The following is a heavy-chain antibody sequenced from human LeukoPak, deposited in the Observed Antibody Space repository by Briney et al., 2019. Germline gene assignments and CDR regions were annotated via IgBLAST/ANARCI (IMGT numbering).Heavy chain of an antibody. CDR1: GFTFSNYA. D-gene: IGHD6-13*01. V-gene: IGHV3-23*01. CDR3: AKDAPAAVTEGYFDC. J-gene: IGHJ4*02. Sequence: GGSLRLSCAASGFTFSNYAMAWVRQAPGKGLEWVSAFAASGGRTYYADSVKGRFTISRDNSEKTLYLQMNSLRAEDTAVYYCAKDAPAAVTEGYFDCWGQGTLVTVSS. CDR2: FAASGGRT.